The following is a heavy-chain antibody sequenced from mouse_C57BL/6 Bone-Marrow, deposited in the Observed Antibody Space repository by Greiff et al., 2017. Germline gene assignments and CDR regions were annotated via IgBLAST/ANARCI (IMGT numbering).Heavy chain of an antibody. CDR1: GYTFTDYY. CDR3: ARTRPHYFDY. CDR2: INPNNGGT. Sequence: VQLQQSGPELVKPGASVKIPCKASGYTFTDYYMDWVKQSHGKSLEWIGDINPNNGGTIYNQKFKGKDTLTVDNSSSTAYMELRSLTSEDSAVYYCARTRPHYFDYWGQGTTLTVSS. J-gene: IGHJ2*01. V-gene: IGHV1-18*01.